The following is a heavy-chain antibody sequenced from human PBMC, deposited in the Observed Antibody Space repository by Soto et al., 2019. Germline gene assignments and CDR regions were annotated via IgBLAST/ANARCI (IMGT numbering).Heavy chain of an antibody. CDR2: IDWDDDK. V-gene: IGHV2-70*04. J-gene: IGHJ4*02. CDR1: GFSLSTSGMR. D-gene: IGHD6-13*01. CDR3: ARLSIAAAGYYFDY. Sequence: SGPTLVNPTQTLTLTCTFSGFSLSTSGMRVSWIRQPPGKALEWLARIDWDDDKFYSTSLKTRLTISKDTSKNQVVLTMTNMDPVDTVTYYCARLSIAAAGYYFDYWGQGTLVTVSS.